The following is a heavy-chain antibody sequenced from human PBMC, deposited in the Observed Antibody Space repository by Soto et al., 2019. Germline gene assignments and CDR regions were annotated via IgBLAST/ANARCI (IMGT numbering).Heavy chain of an antibody. Sequence: SGPTLVNPTETLTLTCTVSGFSLSNARMGVSWIRQPPGKALEWLAHIFSNDEKSYSTSLKSRLTISKDTSKSQVVLTMTNMDPVDTATYYCARIRRLAAYGPIFHFDYWGQGTLVTVSS. J-gene: IGHJ4*02. CDR3: ARIRRLAAYGPIFHFDY. V-gene: IGHV2-26*01. D-gene: IGHD3-9*01. CDR2: IFSNDEK. CDR1: GFSLSNARMG.